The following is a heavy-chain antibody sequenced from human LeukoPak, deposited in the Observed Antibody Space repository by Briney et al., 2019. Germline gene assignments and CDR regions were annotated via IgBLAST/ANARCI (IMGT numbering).Heavy chain of an antibody. CDR3: ARGGFRGVTNPYYYYYMDV. Sequence: SETLSLTCAVYGGSFSGYYWSWIRQPPGKGLEWIGEINHSGSTNYNPSLKSRVTISVDTSNNQFSLKLSSVTAADTAVYYCARGGFRGVTNPYYYYYMDVWGKGTTVTVSS. D-gene: IGHD3-10*01. V-gene: IGHV4-34*01. CDR1: GGSFSGYY. J-gene: IGHJ6*03. CDR2: INHSGST.